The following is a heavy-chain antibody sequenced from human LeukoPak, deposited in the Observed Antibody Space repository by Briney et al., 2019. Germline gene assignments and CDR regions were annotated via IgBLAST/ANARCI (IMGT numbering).Heavy chain of an antibody. V-gene: IGHV3-64*01. Sequence: GGSLRLSCAASGFTFSSYGMHWVRQAPGKGLEDVSGISSNGGSTSYANSVKGRFTISRDTSKNTPYLQMNSLRAEDTAVYYCAREYCSSTSCYLHDAFDIWGQGTMVTVSS. J-gene: IGHJ3*02. D-gene: IGHD2-2*01. CDR2: ISSNGGST. CDR3: AREYCSSTSCYLHDAFDI. CDR1: GFTFSSYG.